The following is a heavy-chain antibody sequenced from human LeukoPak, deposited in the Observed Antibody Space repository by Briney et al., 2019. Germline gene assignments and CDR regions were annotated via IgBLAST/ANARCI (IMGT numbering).Heavy chain of an antibody. J-gene: IGHJ5*02. D-gene: IGHD3-3*01. Sequence: ASVKVSCTASGYTFTGYYMHWVRQAPGQGLEWMGWINPNSGGTNYAQKFQGRVTMTRDTSISTAYMELSRLRSDDTAVYYCARPNYDFWSGYPNWFDPWGQGTLVTVSS. CDR2: INPNSGGT. V-gene: IGHV1-2*02. CDR1: GYTFTGYY. CDR3: ARPNYDFWSGYPNWFDP.